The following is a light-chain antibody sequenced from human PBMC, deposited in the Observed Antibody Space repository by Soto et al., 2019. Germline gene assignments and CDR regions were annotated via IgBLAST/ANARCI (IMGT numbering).Light chain of an antibody. J-gene: IGKJ3*01. Sequence: EIMLTQPPGTLSLSPGERATLSCRASQSVTSNHLAWYQQKPGQAPRLLIYGASSRATGIPDRFSGSGSGTDVTLNIRRLEPEDVAVYYCHQYGPSPFTFGPGTQVDIK. CDR3: HQYGPSPFT. CDR2: GAS. V-gene: IGKV3-20*01. CDR1: QSVTSNH.